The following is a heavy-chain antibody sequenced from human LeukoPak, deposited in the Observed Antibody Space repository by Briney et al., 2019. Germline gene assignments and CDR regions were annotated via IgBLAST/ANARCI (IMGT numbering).Heavy chain of an antibody. D-gene: IGHD1-26*01. Sequence: PSETLSLTCTVSGGSISSSSYYWGWIRQPPGKGLEWIGEINHSGSTNYNPSLKSRVTISLDTSKKQFSLKVSSVTAADTAVYYCARRFMGSYHRRPRNYFDYWGQGALVTVSS. CDR1: GGSISSSSYY. J-gene: IGHJ4*02. CDR2: INHSGST. V-gene: IGHV4-39*07. CDR3: ARRFMGSYHRRPRNYFDY.